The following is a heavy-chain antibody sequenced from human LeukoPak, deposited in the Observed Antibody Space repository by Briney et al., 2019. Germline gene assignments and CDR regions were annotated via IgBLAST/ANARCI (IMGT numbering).Heavy chain of an antibody. J-gene: IGHJ6*03. D-gene: IGHD3-3*01. V-gene: IGHV3-30*18. Sequence: GSLRLACAVSGFTFSSFGMHWVRQAPGKGLEWVAFMSYDGSKKPYAESVKGRFTISRDNSKNTLYLQMDSLRVEDTAVYYCAKNRRIFGRTLQRHYMDVWGIGTTVTVSS. CDR1: GFTFSSFG. CDR3: AKNRRIFGRTLQRHYMDV. CDR2: MSYDGSKK.